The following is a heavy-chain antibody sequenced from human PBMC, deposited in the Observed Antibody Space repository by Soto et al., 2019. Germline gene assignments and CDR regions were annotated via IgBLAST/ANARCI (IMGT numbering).Heavy chain of an antibody. CDR1: GFTCSSYA. CDR2: ISYDGSNK. Sequence: GGSLRLSCAASGFTCSSYAMRWVRQAPGKGLEWVAVISYDGSNKYYADSVKGRFTISRDNSKNTLYLQMNSLRAEDTAVYYCARDRSEYSSSRGEALYYYYGMDVWGQGTTVTVSS. V-gene: IGHV3-30-3*01. CDR3: ARDRSEYSSSRGEALYYYYGMDV. D-gene: IGHD6-6*01. J-gene: IGHJ6*02.